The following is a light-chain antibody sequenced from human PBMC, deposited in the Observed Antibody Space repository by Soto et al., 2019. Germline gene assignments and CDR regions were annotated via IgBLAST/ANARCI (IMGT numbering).Light chain of an antibody. CDR1: GSNVGASYD. Sequence: QLVLTQPPSVSGAPGQTITMSCTGSGSNVGASYDVHWYQVLPGAGPRLLIYKNNNRPSGVPDRFSGSKSGTSASLAITGLRAEDEADYYCQSYDGSLSGSIFGGGTKLTVL. CDR3: QSYDGSLSGSI. J-gene: IGLJ2*01. V-gene: IGLV1-40*01. CDR2: KNN.